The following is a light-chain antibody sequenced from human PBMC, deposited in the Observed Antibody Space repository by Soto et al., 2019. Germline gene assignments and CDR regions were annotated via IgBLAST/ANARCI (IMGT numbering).Light chain of an antibody. J-gene: IGLJ1*01. CDR2: GNS. V-gene: IGLV1-40*01. CDR1: SSNIGADYD. CDR3: QSYDSSLSVYV. Sequence: QSVLTQPPSVSGAAGQRVTISCTGSSSNIGADYDVHWYQQLPGTAPKLLIYGNSNRPSGVPDRFSGSKSGTSASLAITGLQAEDEADYYCQSYDSSLSVYVFGTGTKVTVL.